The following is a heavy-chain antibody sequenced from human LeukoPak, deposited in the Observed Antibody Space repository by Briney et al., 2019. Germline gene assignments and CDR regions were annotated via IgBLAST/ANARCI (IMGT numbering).Heavy chain of an antibody. CDR1: GGSISSYY. Sequence: SETLSLTCTVSGGSISSYYWSWIRQPPGKGLEWIGYIYYSGSTNYNPSLKSRVTISVDTSKNQFSLKLSSVTAADTAVYYCARDPGGYGYYYFDYWGQGTLVTVSS. D-gene: IGHD5-18*01. J-gene: IGHJ4*02. V-gene: IGHV4-59*01. CDR3: ARDPGGYGYYYFDY. CDR2: IYYSGST.